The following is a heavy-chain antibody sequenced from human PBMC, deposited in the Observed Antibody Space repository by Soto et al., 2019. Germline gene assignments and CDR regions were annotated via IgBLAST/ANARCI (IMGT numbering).Heavy chain of an antibody. CDR1: GLTSCRYA. D-gene: IGHD5-18*01. CDR3: AKAVSRYSYGSDY. Sequence: GGSLRPCSADSGLTSCRYAVRRVSQAPGRGREWVAGISGSGGSTYYSDSVKGRFTNSRDDSKSTLYVQRNSLRDEDTAVYYCAKAVSRYSYGSDYGGQVTQLTVS. CDR2: ISGSGGST. J-gene: IGHJ4*02. V-gene: IGHV3-23*01.